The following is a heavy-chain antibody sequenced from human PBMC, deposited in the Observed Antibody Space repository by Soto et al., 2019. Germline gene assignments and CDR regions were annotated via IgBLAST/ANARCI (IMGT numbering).Heavy chain of an antibody. Sequence: QVQLVESGGGVVQPGRSLRLSCAASGFTFSSYGMHWVRQAPGKGLEWVAVISYDGSNKYYADSVKGRFTISRDNSKNTLYLQMNSLRAEDTAVYYCAKGPAMAVATIGWFDPWGQGTLVTVSS. J-gene: IGHJ5*02. CDR2: ISYDGSNK. CDR3: AKGPAMAVATIGWFDP. CDR1: GFTFSSYG. V-gene: IGHV3-30*18. D-gene: IGHD5-12*01.